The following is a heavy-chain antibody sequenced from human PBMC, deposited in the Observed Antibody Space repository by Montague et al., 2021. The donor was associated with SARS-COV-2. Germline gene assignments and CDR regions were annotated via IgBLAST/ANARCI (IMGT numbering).Heavy chain of an antibody. J-gene: IGHJ6*02. CDR3: ARDQRRYGSGSYYGPHYYYHGMDV. CDR2: IYSGGST. V-gene: IGHV3-66*02. D-gene: IGHD3-10*01. Sequence: SLRLSCAASGFTVSSNYMIWVRQAPGKGLEWVSVIYSGGSTYYADSVKGRFTISSDNSKNTLYLQMNSLRAEDTAVYYCARDQRRYGSGSYYGPHYYYHGMDVWGQGATVTVSS. CDR1: GFTVSSNY.